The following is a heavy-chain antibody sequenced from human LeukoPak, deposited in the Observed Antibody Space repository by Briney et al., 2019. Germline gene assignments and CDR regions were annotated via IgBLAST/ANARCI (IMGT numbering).Heavy chain of an antibody. J-gene: IGHJ4*02. CDR2: ISSDASNK. CDR1: GFKFYSYA. D-gene: IGHD2/OR15-2a*01. V-gene: IGHV3-30*04. Sequence: GRSLRLSCAASGFKFYSYAMHWVRQAPGKGLQWVAVISSDASNKYYADSVKGRFTISRDNYKNTLYMQMNSLTAEDTALYYCAREGSMALFGVYFFDSWGQGALVTVSS. CDR3: AREGSMALFGVYFFDS.